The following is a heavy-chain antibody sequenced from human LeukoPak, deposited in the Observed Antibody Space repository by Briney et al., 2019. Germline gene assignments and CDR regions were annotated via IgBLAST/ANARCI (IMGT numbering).Heavy chain of an antibody. J-gene: IGHJ5*02. D-gene: IGHD2-2*01. V-gene: IGHV4-34*01. CDR3: ARREGNCSSTSCRFDP. Sequence: SETLSLTCAVYGGSFSGYYWSWIRQPPGKGLEWIGEINHSGSTNYNPSLKSRVTISVDTSKNQFSLKLSSVTAADTAVYYCARREGNCSSTSCRFDPWGQGTLVTVSS. CDR1: GGSFSGYY. CDR2: INHSGST.